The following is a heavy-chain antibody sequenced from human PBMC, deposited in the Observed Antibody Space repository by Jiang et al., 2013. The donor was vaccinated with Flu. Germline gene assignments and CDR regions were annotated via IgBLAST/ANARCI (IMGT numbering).Heavy chain of an antibody. CDR3: ARAASEITMISH. D-gene: IGHD3-22*01. J-gene: IGHJ4*02. CDR1: GFTFSSYA. V-gene: IGHV3-30*01. CDR2: ISYDGSNK. Sequence: QPGRSLRLSCAASGFTFSSYAMHWVRQAPGKGLEWVAVISYDGSNKYYADSVKGRFTISRDNSKNTLYLQMNSLRAEDTAVYYCARAASEITMISHWGQGTLVTVSS.